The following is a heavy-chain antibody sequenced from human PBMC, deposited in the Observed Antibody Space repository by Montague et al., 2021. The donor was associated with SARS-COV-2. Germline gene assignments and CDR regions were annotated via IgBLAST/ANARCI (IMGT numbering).Heavy chain of an antibody. D-gene: IGHD2-2*01. CDR3: ARLHCSSTSCYYLFFAETSHFDY. CDR2: VYYSGST. Sequence: SETLSLTCTVSGGSISSSSYYWGWIRQPPGKGLEWIGSVYYSGSTYYNPSLKSRVTISVDTSKNQFSLKLSSVTAADTAVHYCARLHCSSTSCYYLFFAETSHFDYWGQGTLVTVSS. CDR1: GGSISSSSYY. J-gene: IGHJ4*02. V-gene: IGHV4-39*01.